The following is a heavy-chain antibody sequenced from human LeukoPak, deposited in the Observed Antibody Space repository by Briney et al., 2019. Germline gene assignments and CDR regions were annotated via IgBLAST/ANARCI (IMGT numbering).Heavy chain of an antibody. CDR1: GFTFSSYS. J-gene: IGHJ4*02. D-gene: IGHD6-13*01. Sequence: PGGSLRLSCAASGFTFSSYSMTWVRQAPGKGLEWVSSISSSSSYIYYADSVKGRFTISRDNAKNSLYLQMNSLRAEDTAVYYCARGPDSSNWYEPVDYWGQGTLVTVSS. V-gene: IGHV3-21*01. CDR2: ISSSSSYI. CDR3: ARGPDSSNWYEPVDY.